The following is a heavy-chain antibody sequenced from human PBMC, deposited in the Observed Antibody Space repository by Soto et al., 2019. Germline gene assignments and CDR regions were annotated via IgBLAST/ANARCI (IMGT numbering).Heavy chain of an antibody. CDR1: GYTFTSYG. Sequence: ASVKVSCKASGYTFTSYGISWVRQAPGQGLEWMGWISAYNGNTNYAQKLQGRVTMTTDTSTSTAYMELRSLRSDDTAVYYCARVTVPTGRYCSGGSCYLPGTGDYWGQGTLVTVSS. J-gene: IGHJ4*02. V-gene: IGHV1-18*01. D-gene: IGHD2-15*01. CDR2: ISAYNGNT. CDR3: ARVTVPTGRYCSGGSCYLPGTGDY.